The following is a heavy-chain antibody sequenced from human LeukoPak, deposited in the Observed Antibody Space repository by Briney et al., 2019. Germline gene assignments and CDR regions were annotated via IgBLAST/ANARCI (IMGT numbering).Heavy chain of an antibody. D-gene: IGHD5-18*01. CDR2: ISSSSSYI. Sequence: GGSLRLSCAASGFTFSSHSMNWVRQAPGKGLEWVSSISSSSSYIYYADSVKGRFTISRDNAKNSLYLQMNSLRAEDTAVYYCARVRDSYGYIYFDYWGQGTLVTVSS. CDR1: GFTFSSHS. V-gene: IGHV3-21*01. J-gene: IGHJ4*02. CDR3: ARVRDSYGYIYFDY.